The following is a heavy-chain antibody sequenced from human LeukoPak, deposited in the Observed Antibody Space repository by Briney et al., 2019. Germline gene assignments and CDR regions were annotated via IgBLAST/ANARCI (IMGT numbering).Heavy chain of an antibody. Sequence: GGSLRLSCAASGFTFSSYWMSWVRQVPGKGLEWVANMKQDGREKYLVDSVKGRFTISRDNAKNSVYLQMNSLTDEDTAVYYCARAGPTVTKYFDYWGQGTLVTVSS. CDR2: MKQDGREK. CDR3: ARAGPTVTKYFDY. V-gene: IGHV3-7*01. J-gene: IGHJ4*02. CDR1: GFTFSSYW. D-gene: IGHD4-17*01.